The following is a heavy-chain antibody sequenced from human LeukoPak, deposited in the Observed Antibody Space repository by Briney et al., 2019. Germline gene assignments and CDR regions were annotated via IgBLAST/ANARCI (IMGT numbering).Heavy chain of an antibody. J-gene: IGHJ4*02. CDR2: INHSGST. D-gene: IGHD6-6*01. V-gene: IGHV4-34*01. Sequence: SETLSLTCAVFGGSFSGYYWSWIRQSPGKGLEWIGEINHSGSTNYNPSLKSRVTISVDTSKNQFSLKLSSVTAADTAVYYCASSSWSEYYFDYWGQGTLVTVSS. CDR3: ASSSWSEYYFDY. CDR1: GGSFSGYY.